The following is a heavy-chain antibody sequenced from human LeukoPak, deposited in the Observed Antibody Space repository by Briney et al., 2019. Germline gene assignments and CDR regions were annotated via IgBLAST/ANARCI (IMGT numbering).Heavy chain of an antibody. Sequence: PSETLSLTCTVSGGSISSYYWSWIRQPAGKGLGWIGRVSTSGSTSYNPSLKSRVTMSVDTSKNQFSLKLSSVTAADTAVYFCARDRGNYYDPWGQGTLVTVSS. CDR2: VSTSGST. CDR3: ARDRGNYYDP. D-gene: IGHD3-22*01. V-gene: IGHV4-4*07. CDR1: GGSISSYY. J-gene: IGHJ5*02.